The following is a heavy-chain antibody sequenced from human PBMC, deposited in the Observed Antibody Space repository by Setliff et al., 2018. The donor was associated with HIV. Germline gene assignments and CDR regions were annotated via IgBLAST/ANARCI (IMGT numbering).Heavy chain of an antibody. CDR1: GGSISSSGYY. CDR2: MYYRGST. V-gene: IGHV4-39*01. Sequence: PSETLSLTCTVSGGSISSSGYYWGWIRQPPGKGLEWIGNMYYRGSTYYNPSLKSRVIISVDTSKNQFSLKLSSVTAADTAVYYCARHRYYDILFDPWGQGTLVTVSS. CDR3: ARHRYYDILFDP. J-gene: IGHJ5*02. D-gene: IGHD3-9*01.